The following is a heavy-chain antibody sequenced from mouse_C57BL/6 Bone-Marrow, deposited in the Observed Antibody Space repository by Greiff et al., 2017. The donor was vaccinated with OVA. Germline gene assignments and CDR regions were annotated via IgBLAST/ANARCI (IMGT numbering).Heavy chain of an antibody. CDR3: ARGGYYGNYFDY. CDR2: IYPRSGNT. Sequence: VQLKESGAELARPGASVKLSCKASGYTFTSYGISWVKQRTGQGLEWIGEIYPRSGNTYYNEKFKGKATLTADKSSSTAYMELRSLTSEDSAVYFCARGGYYGNYFDYWGQGTTLTVSS. J-gene: IGHJ2*01. CDR1: GYTFTSYG. D-gene: IGHD2-1*01. V-gene: IGHV1-81*01.